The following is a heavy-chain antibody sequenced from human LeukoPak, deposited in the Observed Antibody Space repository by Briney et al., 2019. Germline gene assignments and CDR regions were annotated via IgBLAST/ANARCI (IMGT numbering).Heavy chain of an antibody. CDR3: ARDRYSVRYAFDI. J-gene: IGHJ3*02. Sequence: GGSLRLSSAASGFTFSSYSMNWVRQAPGKGLEWVSSISSSSSYIYYADSVKGRFTISRDNAKNSLYLQMNSLRAEDTAVYYCARDRYSVRYAFDIWGQGTMVTVSS. D-gene: IGHD6-13*01. CDR2: ISSSSSYI. V-gene: IGHV3-21*01. CDR1: GFTFSSYS.